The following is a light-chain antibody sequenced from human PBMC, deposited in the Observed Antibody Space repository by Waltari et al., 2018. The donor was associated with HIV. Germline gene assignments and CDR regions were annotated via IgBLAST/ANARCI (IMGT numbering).Light chain of an antibody. J-gene: IGLJ3*02. CDR3: AAWDDTLSGQGV. V-gene: IGLV1-47*01. CDR2: RDN. CDR1: TSNIGSNY. Sequence: QSVLTQPPSVSGTPGQRVTISCSGSTSNIGSNYVYWYQQLPETAPKLRIYRDNRRPYGVPDRFSGSKSGTSASLAINGLRSEDEADYYCAAWDDTLSGQGVFGGGTKLTVL.